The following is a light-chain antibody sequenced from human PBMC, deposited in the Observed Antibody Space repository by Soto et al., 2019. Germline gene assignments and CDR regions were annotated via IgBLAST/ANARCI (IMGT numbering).Light chain of an antibody. J-gene: IGLJ1*01. Sequence: QSLITHSASLSGSPGQSITISCTGTSSDVGGYKYVSWYQQHPGKAPKLMIYEVSNRPSGVSNRFSGSKSGNTASLTISGLQAEDEADYYCSSYTSSSTPYVFGTGTKVTVL. CDR2: EVS. V-gene: IGLV2-14*01. CDR3: SSYTSSSTPYV. CDR1: SSDVGGYKY.